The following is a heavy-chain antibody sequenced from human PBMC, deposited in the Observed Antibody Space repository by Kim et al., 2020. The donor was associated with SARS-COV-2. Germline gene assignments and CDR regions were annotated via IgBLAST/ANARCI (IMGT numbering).Heavy chain of an antibody. Sequence: GTNYAQKFQGRVTMTRDTSISTAYMELSRLRSDDTAVYYCAREKVHGMDVWGQGTTVTVSS. J-gene: IGHJ6*02. CDR3: AREKVHGMDV. V-gene: IGHV1-2*02. CDR2: GT.